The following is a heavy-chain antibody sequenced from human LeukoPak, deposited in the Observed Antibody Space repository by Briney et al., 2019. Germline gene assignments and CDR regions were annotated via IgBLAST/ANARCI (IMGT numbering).Heavy chain of an antibody. CDR3: TRAAAGRFYYYYYMDV. J-gene: IGHJ6*03. Sequence: GGSLRLSCAASGFTFDDYGMSWVRQAPGKGLEWVGFIRRKAYGGTTEYAASVKGRFTISRDDSKSIAYLQINSLKTEDTAVYYCTRAAAGRFYYYYYMDVWGKGTTVTISS. V-gene: IGHV3-49*04. CDR1: GFTFDDYG. CDR2: IRRKAYGGTT. D-gene: IGHD6-13*01.